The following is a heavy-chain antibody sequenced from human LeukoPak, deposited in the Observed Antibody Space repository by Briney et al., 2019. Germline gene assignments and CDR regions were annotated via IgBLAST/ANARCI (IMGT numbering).Heavy chain of an antibody. D-gene: IGHD3-16*01. V-gene: IGHV4-61*01. CDR2: IYYSGST. J-gene: IGHJ4*02. CDR1: GGSVSSGSYY. Sequence: PSETLSLTCTVSGGSVSSGSYYWSWIRQPPGKGLEWIGYIYYSGSTNYNPSLKSRVTISVDTSKNQFSLKLSSVTAADTAVYYCARGLLGAAEFDYWGQGTLVTVSS. CDR3: ARGLLGAAEFDY.